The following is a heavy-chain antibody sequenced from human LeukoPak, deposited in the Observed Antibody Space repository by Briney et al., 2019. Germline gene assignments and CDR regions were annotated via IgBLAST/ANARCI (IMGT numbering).Heavy chain of an antibody. CDR1: GYSFTSYW. CDR3: ARLLRNIAAAVYYFDY. V-gene: IGHV5-51*01. J-gene: IGHJ4*02. Sequence: GESLKISCKGSGYSFTSYWIGWVRQMPGKGLEWMGIIYPGDSDTRYSPSFQGLVTISADKSISTAYLQWSSLKASDTAMYYCARLLRNIAAAVYYFDYWGQGTLVTVSS. CDR2: IYPGDSDT. D-gene: IGHD6-13*01.